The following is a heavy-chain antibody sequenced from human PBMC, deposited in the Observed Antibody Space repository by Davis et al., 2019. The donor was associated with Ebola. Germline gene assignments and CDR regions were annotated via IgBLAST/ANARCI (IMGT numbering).Heavy chain of an antibody. CDR2: IRSKAYGGTT. J-gene: IGHJ3*02. CDR3: TRDEWAGATDRGAPTDDAFDI. Sequence: GESLKISCTASGFTFGDYAMSWFRQAPGKGLEWVGFIRSKAYGGTTEYAASVKGRFTISRHDSKSIAYLQMNSLKTEDTAVYYCTRDEWAGATDRGAPTDDAFDIWGQGTMVTVSS. V-gene: IGHV3-49*03. D-gene: IGHD1-26*01. CDR1: GFTFGDYA.